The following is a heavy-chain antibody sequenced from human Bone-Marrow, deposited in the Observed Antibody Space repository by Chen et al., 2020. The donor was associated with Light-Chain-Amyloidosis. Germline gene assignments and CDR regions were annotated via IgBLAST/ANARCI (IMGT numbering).Heavy chain of an antibody. CDR1: GGTFSNYA. CDR3: VIGGKVGGPGAFDI. V-gene: IGHV1-69*01. Sequence: QVQLVQSRAEVRKPVSSVKVSCKASGGTFSNYAISWVRQAPGQGLEWMGGIIPIFGSASYAPEFQGRGTVTADESTCTVDMDLGSLTSKDTAVYYCVIGGKVGGPGAFDIWGQGTMVTVSS. J-gene: IGHJ3*02. CDR2: IIPIFGSA. D-gene: IGHD1-26*01.